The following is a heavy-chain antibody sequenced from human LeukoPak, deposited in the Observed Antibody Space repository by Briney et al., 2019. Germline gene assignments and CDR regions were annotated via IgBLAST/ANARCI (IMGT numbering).Heavy chain of an antibody. V-gene: IGHV3-21*01. J-gene: IGHJ4*02. D-gene: IGHD5-18*01. Sequence: GGSLGLSCAASGFTFSSYSMNWVRQAPGKGLEWVSSISSSSSYIYYADSVKGRFTISRDNAKNSLYLQMNSLRAEDTAVYYCARTPGGLYSSLDYWGQGTLVTVSS. CDR1: GFTFSSYS. CDR2: ISSSSSYI. CDR3: ARTPGGLYSSLDY.